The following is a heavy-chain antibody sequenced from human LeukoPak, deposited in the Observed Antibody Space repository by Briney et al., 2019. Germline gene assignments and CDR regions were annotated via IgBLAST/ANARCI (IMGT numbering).Heavy chain of an antibody. CDR3: ARDSGIAAAGYDY. V-gene: IGHV4-38-2*02. D-gene: IGHD6-13*01. CDR2: IYHSGST. CDR1: GYSISSGYY. Sequence: PSETLSLTCTVSGYSISSGYYWGWIRQPPGKGLEWIGSIYHSGSTYYNPSLKSRVTISVDTSKNQFSLKLSSVTAADTAVYYCARDSGIAAAGYDYWGQGTLVTVSS. J-gene: IGHJ4*02.